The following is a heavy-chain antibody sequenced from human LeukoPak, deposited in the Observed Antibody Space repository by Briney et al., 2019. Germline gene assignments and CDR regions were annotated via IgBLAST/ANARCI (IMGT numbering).Heavy chain of an antibody. CDR3: ARSGGPGTYHQLRYNWFDP. D-gene: IGHD2-15*01. V-gene: IGHV3-21*01. CDR1: GFTLSDSH. J-gene: IGHJ5*02. Sequence: GRSLRLSCAASGFTLSDSHINWVRQAPRKGLEWLSSITTISHYIYYAGAVRGRFTISRYNAKNSLYLQMNSLRGEDTAVYYCARSGGPGTYHQLRYNWFDPWGQGTLVTVSS. CDR2: ITTISHYI.